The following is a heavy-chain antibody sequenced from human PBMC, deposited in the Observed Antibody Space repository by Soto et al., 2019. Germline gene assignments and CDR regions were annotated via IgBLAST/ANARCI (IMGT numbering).Heavy chain of an antibody. CDR3: ARVETAYGSGSP. Sequence: GASVKVSCKASGYTFTGYFMHWVRQAPGQGLEWMGWINPNSGGTNYAQKFQGRVTMTRDTSISTAYMELSSLRSDDTAVYYCARVETAYGSGSPWGQGTLVTVSS. CDR1: GYTFTGYF. J-gene: IGHJ5*02. CDR2: INPNSGGT. D-gene: IGHD3-10*01. V-gene: IGHV1-2*02.